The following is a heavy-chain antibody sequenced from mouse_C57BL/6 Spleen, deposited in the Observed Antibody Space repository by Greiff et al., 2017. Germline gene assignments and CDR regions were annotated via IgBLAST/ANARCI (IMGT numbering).Heavy chain of an antibody. CDR2: IYPGDGDT. Sequence: VQLQQSGAELVKPGASVKISCKASGYAFSSYWMNWVKQRPGKGLEWIGQIYPGDGDTNYNGKFKGKATLTADKSSSTAYMQLSSLASEDSAVYFCARSGDYPWFAYWGQGTLVTVSA. V-gene: IGHV1-80*01. D-gene: IGHD2-4*01. J-gene: IGHJ3*01. CDR1: GYAFSSYW. CDR3: ARSGDYPWFAY.